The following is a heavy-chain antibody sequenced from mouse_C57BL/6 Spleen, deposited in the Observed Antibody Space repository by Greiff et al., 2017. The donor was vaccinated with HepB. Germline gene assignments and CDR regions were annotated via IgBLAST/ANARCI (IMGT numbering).Heavy chain of an antibody. Sequence: EVKLVESGGGLVQPGGSMKLSCVASGFTFSNYWMNWVRQSPEKGLEWVAQIRLKSDNYATHYAESVKGRFTISRDDSKSSVYLQMSNLRAEDTGIYYCTGPIYYGSRGGDYWGQGTTLTVSS. CDR1: GFTFSNYW. D-gene: IGHD1-1*01. CDR3: TGPIYYGSRGGDY. CDR2: IRLKSDNYAT. V-gene: IGHV6-3*01. J-gene: IGHJ2*01.